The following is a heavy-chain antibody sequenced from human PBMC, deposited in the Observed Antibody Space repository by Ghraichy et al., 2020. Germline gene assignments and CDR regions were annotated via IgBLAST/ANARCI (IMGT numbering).Heavy chain of an antibody. CDR2: IYYSGST. Sequence: SETLSLTCTVSGGSISGSSYWWGCIRQPPGKGLDWIGTIYYSGSTYYNPSLKSRVTISVDTSKNQFSLRLSSVTAADTAVYYCARHSIPSYFDYWGQGTLVTVSS. J-gene: IGHJ4*02. CDR3: ARHSIPSYFDY. V-gene: IGHV4-39*01. CDR1: GGSISGSSYW.